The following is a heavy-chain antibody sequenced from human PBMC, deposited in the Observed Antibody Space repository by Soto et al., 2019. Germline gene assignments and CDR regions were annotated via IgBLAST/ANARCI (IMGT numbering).Heavy chain of an antibody. CDR2: VHYSGSI. V-gene: IGHV4-30-4*08. CDR3: VREDDGSDRAYYGLDV. D-gene: IGHD3-16*01. J-gene: IGHJ6*02. Sequence: WTWIRQSPGKGLEWIGYVHYSGSIMYNPSFKSRVTISVDTSKNQFSLHLSSVTAADTAVYFCVREDDGSDRAYYGLDVWGQGTTVTVSS.